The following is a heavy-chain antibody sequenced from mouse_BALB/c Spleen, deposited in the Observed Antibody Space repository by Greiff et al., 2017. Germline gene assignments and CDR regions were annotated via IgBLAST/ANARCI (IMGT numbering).Heavy chain of an antibody. CDR3: ARQLGLRGAMDY. V-gene: IGHV3-8*02. CDR2: ISYSGST. CDR1: GDSITSGY. D-gene: IGHD3-1*01. Sequence: EVKLMESGPSLVKPSQTLSLTCSVTGDSITSGYWNWIRKFPGNKLEYMGYISYSGSTYYNPSLKSRISITRDTSKNQYYLQLNSVTTEDTATYYCARQLGLRGAMDYWGQGTSVTVSS. J-gene: IGHJ4*01.